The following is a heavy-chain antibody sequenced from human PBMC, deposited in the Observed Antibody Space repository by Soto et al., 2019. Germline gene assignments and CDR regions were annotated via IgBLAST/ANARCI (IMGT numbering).Heavy chain of an antibody. D-gene: IGHD1-26*01. CDR3: ARRIVGATRSYGMDV. J-gene: IGHJ6*02. Sequence: EVQLVESGGGLVQPGGSLRLSCAASGFTFSSYSMNWVHQAPGKGLEWVSYISSSSSTIYYADSVKGRFTISRDNAKNSVYREMNSRRDADTAVYYCARRIVGATRSYGMDVWGQGTTVTVSS. V-gene: IGHV3-48*02. CDR2: ISSSSSTI. CDR1: GFTFSSYS.